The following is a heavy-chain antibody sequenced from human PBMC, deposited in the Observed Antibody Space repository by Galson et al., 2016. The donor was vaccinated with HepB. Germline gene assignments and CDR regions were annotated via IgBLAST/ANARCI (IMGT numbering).Heavy chain of an antibody. CDR1: GFSFSTYS. D-gene: IGHD2-8*01. V-gene: IGHV3-48*04. CDR2: ISANGRST. CDR3: ARPILYGDFDY. Sequence: SLRLSCAGSGFSFSTYSLNWVRQAPGKGLEWISYISANGRSTYYADSVKGRFTISRDNAKSSLYLQMDSLRAEDTAVYYCARPILYGDFDYWGQRTLVLVSS. J-gene: IGHJ4*02.